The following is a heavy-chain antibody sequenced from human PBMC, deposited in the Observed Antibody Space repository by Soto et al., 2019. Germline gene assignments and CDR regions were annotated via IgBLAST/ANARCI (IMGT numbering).Heavy chain of an antibody. CDR1: GFTLDDYT. Sequence: VQLVESGGGLVQPGGSLRLSCADSGFTLDDYTMHWVRQAPGKGLEWVSGVGWNGGDIVYADSVKGRFTVSRDNTRNSLYLEVNSLTTEDTAIYFCAKERAVVVPVSTSYFHYYGLDVWGQGTTVTVS. D-gene: IGHD2-2*01. V-gene: IGHV3-9*01. CDR3: AKERAVVVPVSTSYFHYYGLDV. CDR2: VGWNGGDI. J-gene: IGHJ6*02.